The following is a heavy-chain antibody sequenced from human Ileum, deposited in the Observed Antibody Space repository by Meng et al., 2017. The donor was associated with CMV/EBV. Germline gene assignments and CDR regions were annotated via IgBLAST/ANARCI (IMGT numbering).Heavy chain of an antibody. CDR1: GFSFSTYG. Sequence: GESLKISCAASGFSFSTYGMHWVRQAPGKGLEWVTFISNDGSNKYYGDSVKGRFTISRDNSKNTLYLQMNSLRAEDTSVYYCVKDRGVPYYESLTGYSYFDYWGQGALVTVSS. CDR3: VKDRGVPYYESLTGYSYFDY. D-gene: IGHD3-9*01. J-gene: IGHJ4*02. CDR2: ISNDGSNK. V-gene: IGHV3-30*02.